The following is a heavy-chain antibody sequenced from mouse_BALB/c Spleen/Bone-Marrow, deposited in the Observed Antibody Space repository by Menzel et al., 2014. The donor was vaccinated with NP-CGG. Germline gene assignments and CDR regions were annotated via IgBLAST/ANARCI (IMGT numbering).Heavy chain of an antibody. D-gene: IGHD2-4*01. V-gene: IGHV5-9*02. J-gene: IGHJ2*01. Sequence: EVKLVESGGGLVKPGGSLKLSCAASGFAFSSYDMSWVRQTPEKRLEWVATIRSGGTDTCYSDSVKGRITISRDNARNTLYLQMSSLRSEDTALYYCARRRGYDYAFDYWGQGTTLTVSS. CDR3: ARRRGYDYAFDY. CDR1: GFAFSSYD. CDR2: IRSGGTDT.